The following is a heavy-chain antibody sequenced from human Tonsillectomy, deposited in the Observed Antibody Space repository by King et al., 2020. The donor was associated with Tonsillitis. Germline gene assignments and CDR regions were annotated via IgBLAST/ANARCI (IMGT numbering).Heavy chain of an antibody. D-gene: IGHD6-25*01. J-gene: IGHJ4*02. CDR1: GGSISSYY. Sequence: VQLQESGPGLVKPSETLSLTCTVSGGSISSYYWSWIRQPPGKGLEWIGYIYYSGSTNYNPSLKSRVTISVDTSKNQFSLKLSSVTAANTAVYYYARAAEGFDYWGQGTLVTVSS. CDR3: ARAAEGFDY. V-gene: IGHV4-59*01. CDR2: IYYSGST.